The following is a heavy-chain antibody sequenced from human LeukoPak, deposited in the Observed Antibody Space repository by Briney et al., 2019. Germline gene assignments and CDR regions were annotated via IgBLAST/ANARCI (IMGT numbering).Heavy chain of an antibody. J-gene: IGHJ3*02. CDR3: ARGYNRFTFGVVPAAMGDAFDI. D-gene: IGHD2-2*01. V-gene: IGHV4-61*02. CDR1: GGSISSGSYY. CDR2: IYTSGST. Sequence: SQTLSLTCTVSGGSISSGSYYWSWIRQPAGKGLEWIGRIYTSGSTNYNPSLKSRVTISVDTSKNQFSLKLSSVTAADTAVYYCARGYNRFTFGVVPAAMGDAFDIWGQGTMVTVSS.